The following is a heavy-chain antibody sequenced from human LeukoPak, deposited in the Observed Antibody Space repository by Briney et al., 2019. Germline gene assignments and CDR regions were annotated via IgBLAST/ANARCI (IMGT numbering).Heavy chain of an antibody. CDR2: ISGRSNYI. CDR3: ARGLSGYSSSLGY. CDR1: GFTFSTFS. D-gene: IGHD6-6*01. Sequence: PGGSLRLSCAASGFTFSTFSMNWVRQAPGKGLEWVSSISGRSNYIFYADSVKGRFTISRDNAENSLYLLLNSLRAEDTAVYYCARGLSGYSSSLGYWGQGTLVTVSS. J-gene: IGHJ4*02. V-gene: IGHV3-21*01.